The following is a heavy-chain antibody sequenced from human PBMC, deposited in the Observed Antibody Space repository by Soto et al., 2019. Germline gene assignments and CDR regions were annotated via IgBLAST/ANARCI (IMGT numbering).Heavy chain of an antibody. J-gene: IGHJ4*02. CDR3: ASQLERGGLPEGFEY. CDR2: IFHSGTT. Sequence: QVQLQESVPGLVKPSGTLSLTCAVSGGSISSSHWWSWVRQPPGKGLEWIGDIFHSGTTNYNPSLTSRVTISVDKSKYQFSLNLSSVTAADTAVYYCASQLERGGLPEGFEYWGQGTLDTDSS. D-gene: IGHD1-1*01. CDR1: GGSISSSHW. V-gene: IGHV4-4*02.